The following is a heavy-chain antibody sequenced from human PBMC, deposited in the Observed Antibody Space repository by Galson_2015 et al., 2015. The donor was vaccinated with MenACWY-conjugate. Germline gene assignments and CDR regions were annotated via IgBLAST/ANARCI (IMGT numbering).Heavy chain of an antibody. CDR2: IYTSGTT. Sequence: SETLSLTCSVSGGSLTAYYWAWIRQPAGKGLEWIGLIYTSGTTNYNPSLRSRVTISLDTSKNQFSLILNSVTAADTAVYYCAREGSLWGQGTLVTVSS. V-gene: IGHV4-4*07. J-gene: IGHJ4*02. D-gene: IGHD2-15*01. CDR3: AREGSL. CDR1: GGSLTAYY.